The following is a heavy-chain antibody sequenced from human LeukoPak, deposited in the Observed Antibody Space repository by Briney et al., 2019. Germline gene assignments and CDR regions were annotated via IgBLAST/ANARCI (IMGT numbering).Heavy chain of an antibody. CDR3: ARRGYSYGPTVDYYYMDV. Sequence: TGGSLRLSCAASGFTLSSYAMHWVRQAPGKGLEYVSGISSNGGSTNYANSVKGRFTISRDNSKNTLYLQMGSLRAEDMAVYYCARRGYSYGPTVDYYYMDVWGKGTTVTVSS. CDR2: ISSNGGST. V-gene: IGHV3-64*01. J-gene: IGHJ6*03. CDR1: GFTLSSYA. D-gene: IGHD5-18*01.